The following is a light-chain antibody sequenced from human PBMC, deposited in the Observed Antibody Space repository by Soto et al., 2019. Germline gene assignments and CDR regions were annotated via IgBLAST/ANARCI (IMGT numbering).Light chain of an antibody. CDR2: DAS. Sequence: DLQLTQSPSTLSSAFGDSATITCRASQNIRNLLAWYQQKPGKAPKPLIYDASTLKTGVQSRFSGSGSGSEFNFTITGLQPDDFATYFCQQYNTYATFGQGTKVDIK. V-gene: IGKV1-5*01. CDR3: QQYNTYAT. J-gene: IGKJ1*01. CDR1: QNIRNL.